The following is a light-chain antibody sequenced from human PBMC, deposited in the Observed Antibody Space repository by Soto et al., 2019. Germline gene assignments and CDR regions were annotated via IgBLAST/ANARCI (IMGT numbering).Light chain of an antibody. CDR3: HQYGSSPDVVWT. V-gene: IGKV3-20*01. CDR1: QSVSSSY. J-gene: IGKJ1*01. Sequence: EIVLTQSPGTVSLSPGERATLSCRASQSVSSSYLAWYQQKPGQAPRLLIYGAFSRVTGIPDRFSGSGSGTDFTLTISKLEPEDFAVYYCHQYGSSPDVVWTFGQGTKVDIK. CDR2: GAF.